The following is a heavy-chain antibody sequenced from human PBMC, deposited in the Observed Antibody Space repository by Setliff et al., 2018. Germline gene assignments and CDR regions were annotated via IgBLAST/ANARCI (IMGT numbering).Heavy chain of an antibody. CDR2: IQKSGGT. J-gene: IGHJ6*02. CDR3: ARLSWNGLRYYGLDV. V-gene: IGHV4-34*01. Sequence: SETLSLTCNVYGGSFDTYYWSWIRQPPGKGLEWFGEIQKSGGTNYNPALKSRVTISVDTSTNQFSLKLRSVTAADTAVYYCARLSWNGLRYYGLDVWGQGTTVTVSS. CDR1: GGSFDTYY. D-gene: IGHD3-3*01.